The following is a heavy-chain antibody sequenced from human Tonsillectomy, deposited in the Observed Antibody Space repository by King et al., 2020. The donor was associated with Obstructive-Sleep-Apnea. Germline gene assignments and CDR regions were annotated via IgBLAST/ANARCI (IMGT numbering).Heavy chain of an antibody. CDR1: GYTFTGFY. J-gene: IGHJ5*01. V-gene: IGHV1-46*01. CDR2: INPSGGST. Sequence: VQLVQSGAEVKKPGASVKVSCKASGYTFTGFYMHWVRQAPGQGLEGMAIINPSGGSTDYAQKFQGRVTFTSDTSTSTVYIDLSSLRSEDTAVYYCAGGAETVDSWGHGTLVTVAS. CDR3: AGGAETVDS. D-gene: IGHD1-14*01.